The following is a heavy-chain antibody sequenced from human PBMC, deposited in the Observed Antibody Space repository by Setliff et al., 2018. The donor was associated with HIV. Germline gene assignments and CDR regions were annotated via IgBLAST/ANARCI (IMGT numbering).Heavy chain of an antibody. CDR2: IYTSGST. D-gene: IGHD7-27*01. V-gene: IGHV4-4*07. J-gene: IGHJ5*02. CDR1: GGSISGYF. Sequence: ETLSLTCNVSGGSISGYFRTWIRQPAGKGLEWIGRIYTSGSTNYNPSLKSRLSMSIDTSKNHFSLRLTSVTAADTAVYYCARDLPELTGRSFDPWGQGIQVTVSS. CDR3: ARDLPELTGRSFDP.